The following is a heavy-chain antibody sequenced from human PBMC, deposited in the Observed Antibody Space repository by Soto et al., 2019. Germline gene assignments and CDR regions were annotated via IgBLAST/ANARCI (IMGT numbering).Heavy chain of an antibody. V-gene: IGHV3-23*01. Sequence: GGSLRLSCAASGFTFSSYAMSWVRQAPGKGLEWVSAISGSGGSTYYADSVKGRFTISRDSSKNTLYLQMNSLRAEDTAVYYCAKDRLYYDILTGHYRPLYYFDYWGQGTLVTVSS. CDR2: ISGSGGST. CDR3: AKDRLYYDILTGHYRPLYYFDY. CDR1: GFTFSSYA. J-gene: IGHJ4*02. D-gene: IGHD3-9*01.